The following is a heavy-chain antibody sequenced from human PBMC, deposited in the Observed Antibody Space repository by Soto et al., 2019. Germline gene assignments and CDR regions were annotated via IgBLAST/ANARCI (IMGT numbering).Heavy chain of an antibody. CDR3: ASTYSTSWYWFAP. J-gene: IGHJ5*02. CDR2: IFSNDEK. D-gene: IGHD6-13*01. CDR1: GFSLSNAGLG. V-gene: IGHV2-26*04. Sequence: QVTVKESGPVLVKPTETLTLTCTVSGFSLSNAGLGVSWIRQPPGKALEWLAHIFSNDEKSYSTSLKSRLTISTDTSKSQVVLTMTNMDPVDTATYYCASTYSTSWYWFAPWGQGTLVTVSS.